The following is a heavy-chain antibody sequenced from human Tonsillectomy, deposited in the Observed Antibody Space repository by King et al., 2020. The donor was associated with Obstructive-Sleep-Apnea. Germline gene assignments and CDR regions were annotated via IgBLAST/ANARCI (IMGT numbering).Heavy chain of an antibody. D-gene: IGHD3-9*01. Sequence: QLQESGPGLVKPSETLSLTCTVSGGSISSYSWAWIRQPAGEGLEWIGRMFTSGSTNCNPSLKSRVTMSVDTSKNQFSLKLSSVTAADTAVYYFARDVPYDWLVPYYYYGMDVWGQGTTVTVSS. V-gene: IGHV4-4*07. CDR3: ARDVPYDWLVPYYYYGMDV. J-gene: IGHJ6*02. CDR2: MFTSGST. CDR1: GGSISSYS.